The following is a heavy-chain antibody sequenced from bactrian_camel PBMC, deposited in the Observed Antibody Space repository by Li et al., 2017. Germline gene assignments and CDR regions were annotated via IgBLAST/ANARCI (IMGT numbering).Heavy chain of an antibody. D-gene: IGHD7*01. CDR1: GYGISYNC. V-gene: IGHV3S54*01. Sequence: HVQLVESGGGSVQAGGSLRPSCATSGYGISYNCVAWFRQAPGKQREGVAAIAIGGDSTFYADSVKGRFTISQDSAKNTVDLQMNDLRPEDTAMYYCAVATDCRWTGYPTWTPAPNSVGQGTQVTVS. CDR2: IAIGGDST. J-gene: IGHJ4*01.